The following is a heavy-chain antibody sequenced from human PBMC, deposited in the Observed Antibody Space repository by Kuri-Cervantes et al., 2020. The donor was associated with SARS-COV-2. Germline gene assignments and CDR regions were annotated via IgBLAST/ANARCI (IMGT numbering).Heavy chain of an antibody. Sequence: GESLKISCAASGFTFSSYGMHWVRQAPGKGLEWVAVIWYGGSNKYYADSVKGRFTISRDNSKNTLYLQMNSLRAEDTAVYYCAKPYNYGGNSGWGQGTLVTVSS. D-gene: IGHD4-23*01. V-gene: IGHV3-30*02. J-gene: IGHJ4*02. CDR3: AKPYNYGGNSG. CDR1: GFTFSSYG. CDR2: IWYGGSNK.